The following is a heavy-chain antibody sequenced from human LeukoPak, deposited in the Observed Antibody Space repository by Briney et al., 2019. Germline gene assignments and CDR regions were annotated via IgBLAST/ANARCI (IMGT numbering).Heavy chain of an antibody. CDR1: GGSFSGYY. V-gene: IGHV4-34*01. Sequence: SETLSLTCAVYGGSFSGYYWSWIRQPPGKGLEWLGEINHSGSTNYNPSLKSRVTISVDTSKNQFSLKLSSVTAADTAVYYCARARGRWSGYYFDYWGQGTPVTVSS. D-gene: IGHD3-3*01. CDR2: INHSGST. CDR3: ARARGRWSGYYFDY. J-gene: IGHJ4*02.